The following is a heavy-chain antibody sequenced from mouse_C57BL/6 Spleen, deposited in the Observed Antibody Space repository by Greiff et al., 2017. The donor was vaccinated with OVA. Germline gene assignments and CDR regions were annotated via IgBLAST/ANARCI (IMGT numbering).Heavy chain of an antibody. CDR3: ARKFGSSYAMDY. D-gene: IGHD1-1*01. Sequence: QVQLQQPGAELVKPGASVKLSCKASGYTFTSYWMHWVKQRPGQGLEWIGMIHPNSGSTNYNEKFKSKATLTVDTASSTAYMQLSSLTAEDSAVYYCARKFGSSYAMDYWGQGTSVTVSS. CDR1: GYTFTSYW. CDR2: IHPNSGST. V-gene: IGHV1-64*01. J-gene: IGHJ4*01.